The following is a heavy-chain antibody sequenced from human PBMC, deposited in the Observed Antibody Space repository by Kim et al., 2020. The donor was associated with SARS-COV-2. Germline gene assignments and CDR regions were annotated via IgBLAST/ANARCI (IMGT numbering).Heavy chain of an antibody. D-gene: IGHD3-22*01. J-gene: IGHJ4*02. V-gene: IGHV4-39*01. CDR3: ARHVSDYYDSSGYAYFDY. Sequence: LKSRVTISVDTSKNQFSLELSSVTAADTAVYYCARHVSDYYDSSGYAYFDYWGQGALVTVSS.